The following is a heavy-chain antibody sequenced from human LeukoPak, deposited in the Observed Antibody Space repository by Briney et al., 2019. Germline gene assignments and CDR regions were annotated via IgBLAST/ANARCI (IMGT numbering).Heavy chain of an antibody. J-gene: IGHJ3*02. CDR2: IYYTGTT. Sequence: PSETLSLTCTVSGGSISGTYYWSWIRQPPGKGLEWFGYIYYTGTTDSNPSLKSRVTISLDTSKNQFSLNLSSVTAADTAVYYCARHEDGYNFRFVAFDIWGQGTMVTVSS. CDR1: GGSISGTYY. V-gene: IGHV4-59*08. CDR3: ARHEDGYNFRFVAFDI. D-gene: IGHD5-24*01.